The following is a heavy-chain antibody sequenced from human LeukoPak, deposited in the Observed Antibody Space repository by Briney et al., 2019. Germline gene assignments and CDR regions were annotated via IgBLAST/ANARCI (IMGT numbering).Heavy chain of an antibody. V-gene: IGHV4-59*01. D-gene: IGHD5-18*01. Sequence: RPSETLSLTCTVSGGSISSYYWSWIRHPPGKGLEWIGYIYYSENTNYNPSLKSRVTISVDTPRNQFSLKLSSVPAADTAVYYCARSHKAMAGEGLFDYWGQGTLVTVSS. CDR1: GGSISSYY. CDR3: ARSHKAMAGEGLFDY. J-gene: IGHJ4*02. CDR2: IYYSENT.